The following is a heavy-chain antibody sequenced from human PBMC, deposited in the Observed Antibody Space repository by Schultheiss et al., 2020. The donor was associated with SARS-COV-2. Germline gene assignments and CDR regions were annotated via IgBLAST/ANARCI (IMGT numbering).Heavy chain of an antibody. Sequence: GGSLRLSCAASGFTFSSYWMHWVRQAPGKGLVWVSRINSDGSSTSYADSVKGRFTISRDNSKNTLYLQMNSLRAEDTAVYYCAKGYCSSTSCPLDYWGQGTLVTVSS. CDR3: AKGYCSSTSCPLDY. CDR1: GFTFSSYW. J-gene: IGHJ4*02. CDR2: INSDGSST. V-gene: IGHV3-74*01. D-gene: IGHD2-2*01.